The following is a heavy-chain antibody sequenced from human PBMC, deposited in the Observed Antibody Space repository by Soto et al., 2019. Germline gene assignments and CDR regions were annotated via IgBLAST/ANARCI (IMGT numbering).Heavy chain of an antibody. CDR2: IVPIFGTT. J-gene: IGHJ6*02. CDR3: ARVEAVAGLYNYHGLDV. Sequence: QVQLVQSGAEVKKPGSSVKVSCKVSGGTFSNYAIDWVRLAPGHGLEWMGGIVPIFGTTYYTQKFQGRATIIADDSTTTPYLEMSSLRSEDTAIYYCARVEAVAGLYNYHGLDVWGHGTAVTVSS. D-gene: IGHD6-19*01. CDR1: GGTFSNYA. V-gene: IGHV1-69*12.